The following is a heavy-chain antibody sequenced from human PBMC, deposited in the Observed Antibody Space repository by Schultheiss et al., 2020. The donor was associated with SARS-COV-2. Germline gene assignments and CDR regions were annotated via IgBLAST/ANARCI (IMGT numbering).Heavy chain of an antibody. D-gene: IGHD1-26*01. CDR1: GFTFSSYG. V-gene: IGHV3-33*01. J-gene: IGHJ4*02. CDR2: IWYDGSNK. CDR3: ARDLRVGAHDY. Sequence: GSLRLSCAASGFTFSSYGMHWVRQAPGKGLEWVAVIWYDGSNKYYADSVKGRFTISRDNSKNTLYLQMNSLRAEDTAVYYCARDLRVGAHDYWGQGTLVTVSS.